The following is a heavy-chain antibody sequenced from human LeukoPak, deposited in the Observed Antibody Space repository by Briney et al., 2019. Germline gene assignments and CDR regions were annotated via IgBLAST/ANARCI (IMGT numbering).Heavy chain of an antibody. CDR1: GGSISSYY. Sequence: SETLSLTCTVSGGSISSYYWSWIRQPPGKGLEWIGYIYYSGSASSHPSLKSRVTISVDTSKNQFSLKLSSVTAADTAVYYCARYDILRSVDYWGQGTLVTVSS. CDR3: ARYDILRSVDY. V-gene: IGHV4-59*08. J-gene: IGHJ4*02. CDR2: IYYSGSA. D-gene: IGHD3-9*01.